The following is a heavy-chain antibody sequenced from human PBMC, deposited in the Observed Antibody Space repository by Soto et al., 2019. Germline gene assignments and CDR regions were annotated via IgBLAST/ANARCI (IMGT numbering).Heavy chain of an antibody. J-gene: IGHJ4*02. CDR2: ISNDGSHE. Sequence: HPGGSLRLSCAASGFMFSNYAMYWVRQAPGKGPEWVAVISNDGSHEYYVDSVKGRFSSSRDNSKNTVYLQMNSLRPDDTAFYYCARVGSGGGGDYWGQGTLVTVSS. CDR1: GFMFSNYA. D-gene: IGHD3-16*01. V-gene: IGHV3-30*03. CDR3: ARVGSGGGGDY.